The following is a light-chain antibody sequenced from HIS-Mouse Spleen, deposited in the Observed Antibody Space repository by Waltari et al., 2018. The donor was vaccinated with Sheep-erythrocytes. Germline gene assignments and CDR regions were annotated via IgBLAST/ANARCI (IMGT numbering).Light chain of an antibody. CDR2: QDS. CDR3: QAWDSSTMV. V-gene: IGLV3-1*01. CDR1: KLGDKY. Sequence: YELTQPPSVSVSPGQTASITCSGDKLGDKYACWYQQKPGQSPVLVIYQDSKRPSGIPGRFSGSNSGNTATLTISGTQAMDEADYYCQAWDSSTMVFGGGTKLTVL. J-gene: IGLJ2*01.